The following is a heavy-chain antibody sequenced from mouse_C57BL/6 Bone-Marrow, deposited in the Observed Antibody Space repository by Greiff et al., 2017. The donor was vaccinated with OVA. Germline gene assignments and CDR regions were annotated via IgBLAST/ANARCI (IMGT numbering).Heavy chain of an antibody. V-gene: IGHV1-20*01. CDR3: AREGNYYYAMDY. CDR1: GYSFTGYF. Sequence: VQLQQSGPELVKPGDSVKISCKASGYSFTGYFMNWVMQSHGKSLEWIGRINPYNGDTFYNQKFKGKATLTVDKSSSTAHMELRSLTSEDSAVYYCAREGNYYYAMDYWGQGTSVTVSS. CDR2: INPYNGDT. J-gene: IGHJ4*01. D-gene: IGHD2-1*01.